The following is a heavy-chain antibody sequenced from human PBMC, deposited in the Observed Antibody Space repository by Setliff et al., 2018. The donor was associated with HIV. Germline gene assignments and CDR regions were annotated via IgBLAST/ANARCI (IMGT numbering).Heavy chain of an antibody. CDR1: GGSISSSSYY. CDR3: ARDASQGAFGAFDI. D-gene: IGHD1-26*01. V-gene: IGHV4-39*07. J-gene: IGHJ3*02. Sequence: PSETLSLTCTVSGGSISSSSYYWGWIRQPPGKGLEWIGSIYYSGSTYYNPSLKSRVTISVDTSKNQFSLKLSSVAAADTAVYYCARDASQGAFGAFDIWGQGTMVTVSS. CDR2: IYYSGST.